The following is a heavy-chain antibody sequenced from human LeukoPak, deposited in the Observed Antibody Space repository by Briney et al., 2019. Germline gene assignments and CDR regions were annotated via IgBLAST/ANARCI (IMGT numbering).Heavy chain of an antibody. CDR2: IYSRGFA. J-gene: IGHJ5*02. CDR1: GGSISGYY. CDR3: AEATSNWFDP. Sequence: PSETLSLTCTVSGGSISGYYWSWIRQPPGKGLEWIGYIYSRGFANYNPSLESRVTISVDVSKNQFSLNLNSVTAADTAVYYCAEATSNWFDPWGQGTLVIVSS. V-gene: IGHV4-4*09.